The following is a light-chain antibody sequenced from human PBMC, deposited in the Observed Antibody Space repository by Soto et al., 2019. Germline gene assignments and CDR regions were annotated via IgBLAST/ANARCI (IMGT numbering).Light chain of an antibody. CDR1: SSDLGAYKY. CDR3: TSYVGNDIWV. CDR2: EVT. Sequence: QSALTQPPSASGSPGQSVTISCTGTSSDLGAYKYVSWYQQYPGKAPKLMIYEVTKRPSGVPDRFSGSKSGNTASLTVSGLQAEDEADYYCTSYVGNDIWVFGGGTKLTVL. V-gene: IGLV2-8*01. J-gene: IGLJ3*02.